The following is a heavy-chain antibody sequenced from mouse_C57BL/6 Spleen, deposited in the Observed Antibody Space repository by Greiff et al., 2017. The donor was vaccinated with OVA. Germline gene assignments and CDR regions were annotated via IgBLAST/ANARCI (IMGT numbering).Heavy chain of an antibody. CDR3: ARSLTTVVAGFDD. Sequence: VQLQQPGAELVRPGSSVKLSCKASGYTFTSYWMHWVKQRPIQGLEWIGNIDPSDSETHYNQKFKDKATLTVDKSSSTAYMQLSSLTSEDSAVYYCARSLTTVVAGFDDWGQGTTLTVSS. J-gene: IGHJ2*01. V-gene: IGHV1-52*01. CDR2: IDPSDSET. CDR1: GYTFTSYW. D-gene: IGHD1-1*01.